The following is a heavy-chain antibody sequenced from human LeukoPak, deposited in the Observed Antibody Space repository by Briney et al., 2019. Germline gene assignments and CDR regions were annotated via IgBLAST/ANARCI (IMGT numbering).Heavy chain of an antibody. J-gene: IGHJ5*02. Sequence: SETLSLTCTVSGGSISSGGYYWSWIRQHPGKGLEWIGYIYYSGSTYYNPSLKSRVTISVDTSKNQFSLKLSSVTAADTAVYYCARGRFLECNNWFDPWGQGTLVTVSS. D-gene: IGHD3-3*01. CDR1: GGSISSGGYY. CDR3: ARGRFLECNNWFDP. CDR2: IYYSGST. V-gene: IGHV4-31*03.